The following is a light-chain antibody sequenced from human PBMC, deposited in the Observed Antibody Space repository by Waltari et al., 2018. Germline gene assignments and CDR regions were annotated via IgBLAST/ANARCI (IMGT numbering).Light chain of an antibody. CDR2: NVS. Sequence: DVVITQSPLSLPVTLGQPASTSCTSSKILVHSDGKTYLNSFHQGPGQSPRRLIYNVSNRDSGVPDRFSGSGSGTDFTLTISRVEAEDVGIYYCMQATHWPLTFGQGTRVEIK. CDR1: KILVHSDGKTY. J-gene: IGKJ1*01. V-gene: IGKV2-30*02. CDR3: MQATHWPLT.